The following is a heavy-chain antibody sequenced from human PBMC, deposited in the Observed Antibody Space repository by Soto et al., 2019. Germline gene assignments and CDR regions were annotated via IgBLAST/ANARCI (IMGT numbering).Heavy chain of an antibody. CDR3: AKDPNYGRLEYSSSFPQGWFDP. CDR2: ISGSGGST. V-gene: IGHV3-23*01. D-gene: IGHD6-6*01. CDR1: GFTFSSYA. Sequence: PGGSLRLSCAASGFTFSSYAMSWVRQAPGKGLEWVSAISGSGGSTYYADSVKGRFTISRDNSKNTLYLQMNSLRAEDTAVYYCAKDPNYGRLEYSSSFPQGWFDPWGQGTLVTVSS. J-gene: IGHJ5*02.